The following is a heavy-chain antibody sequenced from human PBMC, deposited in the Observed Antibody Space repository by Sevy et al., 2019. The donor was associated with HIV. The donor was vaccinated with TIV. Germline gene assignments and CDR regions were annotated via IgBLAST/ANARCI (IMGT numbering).Heavy chain of an antibody. J-gene: IGHJ4*02. CDR3: AKDRRGVDMVATTFGGFDY. CDR2: ISWNSGSI. V-gene: IGHV3-9*01. Sequence: GGSLRLSCAASGFTFDDYAMHWVRQAPGKGLEWVSGISWNSGSIGYADSVKGRFTIARDNAKNSLYLQMNSLRAEDTALYYCAKDRRGVDMVATTFGGFDYWGQGTLVTVSS. CDR1: GFTFDDYA. D-gene: IGHD5-12*01.